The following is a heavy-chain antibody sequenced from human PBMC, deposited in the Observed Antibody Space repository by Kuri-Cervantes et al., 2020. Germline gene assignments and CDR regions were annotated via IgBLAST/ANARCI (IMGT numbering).Heavy chain of an antibody. CDR3: ARDFFWGSAGGNFDY. Sequence: ASVKVSCKSSGYTFSHFHISWVRQAPGQGLEWMGWMNPNSGNTGYAQKFQGRVTMTRNTSISTAYMELSRLRSDDTAVYYCARDFFWGSAGGNFDYWGQGTLVTVSS. D-gene: IGHD3-16*01. J-gene: IGHJ4*02. CDR1: GYTFSHFH. CDR2: MNPNSGNT. V-gene: IGHV1-8*02.